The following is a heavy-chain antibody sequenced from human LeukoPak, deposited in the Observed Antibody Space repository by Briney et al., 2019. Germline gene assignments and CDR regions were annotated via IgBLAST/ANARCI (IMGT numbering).Heavy chain of an antibody. J-gene: IGHJ4*02. Sequence: PSETLSLTCTVSGGSISSSSYYWAWIRQPPGKGLEWLGSSYYSGSTYYNPPLKSRVTMSVDTSKNQFSLTLSSVTAADTAVYCCARQWLVSPLFDYWGQGTLVTVSS. CDR3: ARQWLVSPLFDY. CDR1: GGSISSSSYY. D-gene: IGHD6-19*01. V-gene: IGHV4-39*01. CDR2: SYYSGST.